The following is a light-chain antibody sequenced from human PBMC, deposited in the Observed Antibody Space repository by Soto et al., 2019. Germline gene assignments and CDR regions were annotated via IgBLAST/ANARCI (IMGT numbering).Light chain of an antibody. CDR1: SSDIDAYNY. Sequence: QSVLTQPASVSGSPGQSITISCTGTSSDIDAYNYVSWYQQHPGKAPKLMIYGVSNRPSGISNRFSGSKSCNTASLTISGLQAEDEADYYCGSYTTSSNYVFGTWTKVTVL. J-gene: IGLJ1*01. CDR2: GVS. V-gene: IGLV2-14*01. CDR3: GSYTTSSNYV.